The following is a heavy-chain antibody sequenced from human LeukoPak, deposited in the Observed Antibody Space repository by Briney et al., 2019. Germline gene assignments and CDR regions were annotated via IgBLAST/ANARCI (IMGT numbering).Heavy chain of an antibody. CDR2: ISSGGTYE. CDR1: GFTFSNYA. J-gene: IGHJ4*02. D-gene: IGHD3-10*01. Sequence: GKSLRLSCAASGFTFSNYAMHWVRQAPGKGLEWVSLISSGGTYEYYADSVKGRFTISRDNSKNTMYLQLNSLRAEDTAVYYCARDSTYYYDSGSSGPHYFDNWGQGTLVTVSS. V-gene: IGHV3-30*01. CDR3: ARDSTYYYDSGSSGPHYFDN.